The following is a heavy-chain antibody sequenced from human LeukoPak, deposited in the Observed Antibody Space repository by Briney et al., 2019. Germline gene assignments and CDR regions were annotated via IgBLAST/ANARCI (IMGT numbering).Heavy chain of an antibody. CDR2: IYTSGST. J-gene: IGHJ4*02. Sequence: PSETLSLTCTVSGGSINSGSYYWSWIRQPAGKGLEWIGRIYTSGSTKYNPSLKSRVTISVDTSKNQFSLKLSSVTAADTAVYYCARVGSFGVTAILHYWGQGTLVTVSS. D-gene: IGHD2-21*02. V-gene: IGHV4-61*02. CDR1: GGSINSGSYY. CDR3: ARVGSFGVTAILHY.